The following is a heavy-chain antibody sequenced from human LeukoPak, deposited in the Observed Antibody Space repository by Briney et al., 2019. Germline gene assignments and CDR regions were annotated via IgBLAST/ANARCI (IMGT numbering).Heavy chain of an antibody. CDR2: ISGSGGST. Sequence: PGGSLRLSCAASGFTFSSYAMSWVRQAPGEGLEWVSAISGSGGSTYYADSVKGRFTISRDNSKNTLYLQMNSLRAEDTAVYYCAKLQNEGSGSYPHTTLQFDYWGQGTLVTVSS. CDR1: GFTFSSYA. J-gene: IGHJ4*02. D-gene: IGHD3-10*01. CDR3: AKLQNEGSGSYPHTTLQFDY. V-gene: IGHV3-23*01.